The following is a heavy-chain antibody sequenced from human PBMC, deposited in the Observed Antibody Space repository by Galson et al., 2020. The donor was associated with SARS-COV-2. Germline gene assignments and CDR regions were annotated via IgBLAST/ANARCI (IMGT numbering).Heavy chain of an antibody. D-gene: IGHD1-1*01. Sequence: ASVKVSCKASGYTFTGYYMHWVRQAPGQGLEWMGWINPNSGGTNYAQKFQCWVTMTRDTSISTAYMELSRLRSDDTAVYYCARDNDHDAFDIWGQGTMVTVSS. J-gene: IGHJ3*02. CDR3: ARDNDHDAFDI. V-gene: IGHV1-2*04. CDR2: INPNSGGT. CDR1: GYTFTGYY.